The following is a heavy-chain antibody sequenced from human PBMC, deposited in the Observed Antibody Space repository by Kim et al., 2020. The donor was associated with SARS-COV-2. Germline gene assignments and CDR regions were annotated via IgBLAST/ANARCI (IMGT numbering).Heavy chain of an antibody. Sequence: SETLSLTCTVSGGSISSGSYYWSWIRQPAGNGLEWIGRIYTSGSTNYNPSLKSRVTISVDTSKNQFSLKLSSVTAADTAVYYCARSSYYDILTGYYPFDYWGQGTLVTVSS. J-gene: IGHJ4*02. V-gene: IGHV4-61*02. CDR3: ARSSYYDILTGYYPFDY. CDR1: GGSISSGSYY. D-gene: IGHD3-9*01. CDR2: IYTSGST.